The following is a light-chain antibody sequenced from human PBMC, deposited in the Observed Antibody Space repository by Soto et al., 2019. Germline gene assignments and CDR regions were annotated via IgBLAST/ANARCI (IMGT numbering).Light chain of an antibody. V-gene: IGKV3-20*01. CDR1: QSVSSSY. CDR2: GAS. J-gene: IGKJ2*01. Sequence: EIVLTQSPGTLSLSPGERATLSCRASQSVSSSYLAWYQQKPGQAPRLLIYGASSRATGIPDRFSGSGSGTDFTITISRLEPEDFAVYYCRQYGSSPMYTFGQGTKLEIK. CDR3: RQYGSSPMYT.